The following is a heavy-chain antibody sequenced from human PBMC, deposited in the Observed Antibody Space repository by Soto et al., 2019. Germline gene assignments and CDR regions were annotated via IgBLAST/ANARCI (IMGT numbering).Heavy chain of an antibody. J-gene: IGHJ4*02. CDR1: GHSISRYY. CDR2: IYYSGST. Sequence: SDTLSLTCTASGHSISRYYWSWIRQPPGKGLEWIGYIYYSGSTNYNPSLKSRVTISVDTSKNQFSLKLSSVTAADTAVYYCARDGGYCSGGSCYLIPDYWGQGTLVTVSS. D-gene: IGHD2-15*01. CDR3: ARDGGYCSGGSCYLIPDY. V-gene: IGHV4-59*01.